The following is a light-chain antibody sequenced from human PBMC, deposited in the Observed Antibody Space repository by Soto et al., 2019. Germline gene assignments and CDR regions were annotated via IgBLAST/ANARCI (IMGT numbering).Light chain of an antibody. CDR2: GAS. J-gene: IGKJ1*01. CDR3: QRYNNWPPWT. V-gene: IGKV3-15*01. Sequence: EITITQSPATLSVSPGERVTLSCRASQSVSSNLAWYQQKPGQAPRLLIHGASTRATGVPARFSGSGSGTEFTLTISSLQSEDFAIYYCQRYNNWPPWTFGQGTKVDIK. CDR1: QSVSSN.